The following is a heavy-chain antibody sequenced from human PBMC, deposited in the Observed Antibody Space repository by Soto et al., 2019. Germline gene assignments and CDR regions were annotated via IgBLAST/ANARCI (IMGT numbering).Heavy chain of an antibody. CDR3: ARHTPAISISDH. CDR2: IYYSGST. CDR1: GGSISSSSYY. J-gene: IGHJ4*02. V-gene: IGHV4-39*01. Sequence: SETLSLNCTVSGGSISSSSYYWGWIRQPPGKGLEWIGSIYYSGSTYYNPSLKSRVTISVDTSKNQFSLKLSSVTAADTAVYYCARHTPAISISDHWGQGTLVTVPQ. D-gene: IGHD2-15*01.